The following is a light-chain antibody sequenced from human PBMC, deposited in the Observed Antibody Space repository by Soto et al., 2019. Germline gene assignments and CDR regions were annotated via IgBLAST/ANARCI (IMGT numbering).Light chain of an antibody. CDR3: HQYNNWPPGA. Sequence: EVVMTQPPATLSVSPGERATLSCRASQSVNTNLAWYQQKPGQAPRLLIYGASTRATAIPARFGGSGSGTEFTLTIRSLQSEDFAVYYCHQYNNWPPGAFGPGTKVDIK. J-gene: IGKJ3*01. V-gene: IGKV3-15*01. CDR2: GAS. CDR1: QSVNTN.